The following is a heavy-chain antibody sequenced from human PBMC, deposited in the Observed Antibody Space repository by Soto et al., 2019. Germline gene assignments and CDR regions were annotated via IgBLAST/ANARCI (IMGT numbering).Heavy chain of an antibody. Sequence: SLKISCKGSGYKFTTYWIGWVRQMPGKGLEWMAIIYPDDSDSRYSPSFQGQVTISADKSISTAYLQWSSLKASDTAIYYCVATYGDYLDYWGQGTLVTVS. D-gene: IGHD4-17*01. V-gene: IGHV5-51*01. CDR3: VATYGDYLDY. CDR2: IYPDDSDS. CDR1: GYKFTTYW. J-gene: IGHJ4*02.